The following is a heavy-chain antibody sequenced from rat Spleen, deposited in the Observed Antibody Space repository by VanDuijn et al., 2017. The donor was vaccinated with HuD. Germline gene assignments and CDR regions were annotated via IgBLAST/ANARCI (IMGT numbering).Heavy chain of an antibody. V-gene: IGHV5-29*01. D-gene: IGHD1-9*01. J-gene: IGHJ2*01. CDR1: GFTFNNYG. CDR2: ISYDGIST. CDR3: ARRHYGYTDYFDF. Sequence: EVQLVESGGGLVQPGRSLKLSCAASGFTFNNYGMAWVRQAPAKGLEWVAAISYDGISTYYRDSVRGRFTISSDNAKTTLSLQMDSLRSEDTATYYCARRHYGYTDYFDFWGQGVMVTVSP.